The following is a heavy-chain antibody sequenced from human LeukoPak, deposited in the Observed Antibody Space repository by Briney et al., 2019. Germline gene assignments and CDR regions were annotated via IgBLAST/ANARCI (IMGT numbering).Heavy chain of an antibody. J-gene: IGHJ4*02. Sequence: QPGRSLRLSCAASGFTFSSYAMHWVRQAPSKGLEWVAVISYDGSNKYYADSVKGRFTISRDNSKNTLYLQMNSLRAEDTAVYYCARDTDYYDSSYYFDYWGQGTLVTVSS. CDR3: ARDTDYYDSSYYFDY. V-gene: IGHV3-30-3*01. D-gene: IGHD3-22*01. CDR1: GFTFSSYA. CDR2: ISYDGSNK.